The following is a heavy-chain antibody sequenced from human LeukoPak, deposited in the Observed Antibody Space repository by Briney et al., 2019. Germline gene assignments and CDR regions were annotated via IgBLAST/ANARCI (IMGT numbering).Heavy chain of an antibody. D-gene: IGHD4-23*01. CDR2: TYFRSKWYY. CDR3: ARDRTPTQIYGGNAGVENDAFDI. J-gene: IGHJ3*02. Sequence: SQTLSLTCAISGDSVSSHSAAWNWIRQSPSRGLEWLGRTYFRSKWYYDYAVSVKSRISINPDTSKNQFSLKLSSVTAADTAVYYCARDRTPTQIYGGNAGVENDAFDIWGQGTMVTVSS. CDR1: GDSVSSHSAA. V-gene: IGHV6-1*01.